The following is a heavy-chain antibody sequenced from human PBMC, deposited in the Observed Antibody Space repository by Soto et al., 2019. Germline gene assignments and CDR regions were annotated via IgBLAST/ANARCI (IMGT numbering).Heavy chain of an antibody. Sequence: QVHLVQSGAEVEKPGASVKVSCKASGYTFTRYALHWVRQAPGQSLEYMGWINPGNGDSGHPQKFQGRVTITRDTPATTVYMELNSLTSEDTAVYYCARKEVGHSYPFDFWGQGTVVVVSS. CDR1: GYTFTRYA. CDR2: INPGNGDS. J-gene: IGHJ3*01. D-gene: IGHD1-26*01. CDR3: ARKEVGHSYPFDF. V-gene: IGHV1-3*01.